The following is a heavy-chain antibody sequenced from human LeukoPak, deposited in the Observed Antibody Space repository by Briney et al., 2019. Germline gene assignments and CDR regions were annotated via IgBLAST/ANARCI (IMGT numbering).Heavy chain of an antibody. CDR1: GGSFSGYY. CDR2: INHSGST. V-gene: IGHV4-34*01. J-gene: IGHJ4*02. Sequence: PSETLSLTCAVYGGSFSGYYWSWIRQPPGKGLEWIGEINHSGSTNYNPSLKSRVTISVDTFKNQFSLKLSSVTAADTAVYYCARDHFYYGSGSYSDYWGQGTLVTVSS. CDR3: ARDHFYYGSGSYSDY. D-gene: IGHD3-10*01.